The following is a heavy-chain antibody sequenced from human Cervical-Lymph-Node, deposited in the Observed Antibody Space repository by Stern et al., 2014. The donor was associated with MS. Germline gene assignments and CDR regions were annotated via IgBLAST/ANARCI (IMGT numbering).Heavy chain of an antibody. D-gene: IGHD4-23*01. CDR2: IYPGDSDT. V-gene: IGHV5-51*03. CDR3: TRGRWSFDY. CDR1: GYSFSSFW. J-gene: IGHJ4*02. Sequence: EVQLVESGAEVRKPGESLKISCEASGYSFSSFWIGWVRHMPGQGLEWMGIIYPGDSDTEYNPSVQGHVTISADKSSHTAYLQWSTLKASDTAIYYCTRGRWSFDYWGRGTLVTVSS.